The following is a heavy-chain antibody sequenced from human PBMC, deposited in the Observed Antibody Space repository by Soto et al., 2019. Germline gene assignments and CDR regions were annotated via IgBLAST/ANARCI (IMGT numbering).Heavy chain of an antibody. CDR1: GFTFRNFG. D-gene: IGHD2-2*01. Sequence: QVQLVESGGRAVQPGRSLRLACATSGFTFRNFGMQWVRQAPGKGLEWVAVIWSDGNKTFYRNSVKGRFTISRDNAENTLFLQMNSXRXEDTAFYYCARSQYCSSASCFAFDYWGRGTLVTVSS. CDR3: ARSQYCSSASCFAFDY. J-gene: IGHJ4*02. CDR2: IWSDGNKT. V-gene: IGHV3-33*01.